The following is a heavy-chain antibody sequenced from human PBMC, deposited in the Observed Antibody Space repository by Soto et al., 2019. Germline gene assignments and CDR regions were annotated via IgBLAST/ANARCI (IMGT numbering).Heavy chain of an antibody. CDR2: IRSDGTVQ. CDR1: GFTFSYHD. Sequence: GGSLRLSCAASGFTFSYHDMHWVRQAPGKGLEWVAVIRSDGTVQNYADSVKGRFTISRDNSKNTLYLEMNSLRVEDTAVYYCASKRIDDFDYWGQGTLVTVSS. J-gene: IGHJ4*02. V-gene: IGHV3-33*01. CDR3: ASKRIDDFDY. D-gene: IGHD2-15*01.